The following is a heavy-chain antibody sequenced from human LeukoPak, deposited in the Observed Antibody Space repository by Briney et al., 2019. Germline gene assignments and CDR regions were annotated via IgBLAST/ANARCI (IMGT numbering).Heavy chain of an antibody. Sequence: SETLSLTCTVSGYSISSGYYWGWIRQPPGKGLEWIGSIYHSGSTYYNPSLESRVTISVDTSKNQFSLKLSSVTAADTAVHYCARGDYGGNWGLDYWGQGTLVTVSS. V-gene: IGHV4-38-2*02. D-gene: IGHD4-23*01. CDR1: GYSISSGYY. CDR3: ARGDYGGNWGLDY. CDR2: IYHSGST. J-gene: IGHJ4*02.